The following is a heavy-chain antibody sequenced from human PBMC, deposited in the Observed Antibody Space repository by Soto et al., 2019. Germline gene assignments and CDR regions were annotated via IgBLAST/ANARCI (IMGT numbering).Heavy chain of an antibody. D-gene: IGHD3-10*01. CDR2: ISGGGDTT. V-gene: IGHV3-23*01. Sequence: EVQLLESGGGLVQPGGSLRLSCAASGVNFKNYAMTWVRQAPGKGLEWVSAISGGGDTTYYADSVKGRFTVSRDGSKNTLYLKMSSLRAEDTALYYCAKGRGGSGSLTPRVDFWGQGTLVTVSS. CDR3: AKGRGGSGSLTPRVDF. J-gene: IGHJ4*02. CDR1: GVNFKNYA.